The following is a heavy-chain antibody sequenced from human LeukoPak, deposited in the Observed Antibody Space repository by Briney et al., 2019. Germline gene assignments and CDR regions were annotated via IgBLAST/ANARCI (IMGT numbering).Heavy chain of an antibody. CDR1: GYSISSGYY. CDR2: IYHSGST. J-gene: IGHJ4*02. Sequence: PSETLSLTCAVSGYSISSGYYWGWIRQPPGKGLEWIGSIYHSGSTYYNPSLKSRVTISVDTSKNQFSLKLSSVTAADTAVYYCASGGYCSGTSCYTGLDYWGQGTLVTVSS. D-gene: IGHD2-2*02. V-gene: IGHV4-38-2*01. CDR3: ASGGYCSGTSCYTGLDY.